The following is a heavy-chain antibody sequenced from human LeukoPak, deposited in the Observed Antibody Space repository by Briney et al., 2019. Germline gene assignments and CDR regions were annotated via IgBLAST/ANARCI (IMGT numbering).Heavy chain of an antibody. CDR2: IKQDGSER. CDR3: ASGPGYSYSQD. D-gene: IGHD5-18*01. Sequence: GGSLRLSCAASGFTFSRYWMTWVRQAPGKGLEWVANIKQDGSERYYVDSVKGRFSTSRDNAKNSLYLQMNSLRVEDTAVYYCASGPGYSYSQDWGQGTLVTVSS. CDR1: GFTFSRYW. V-gene: IGHV3-7*03. J-gene: IGHJ4*02.